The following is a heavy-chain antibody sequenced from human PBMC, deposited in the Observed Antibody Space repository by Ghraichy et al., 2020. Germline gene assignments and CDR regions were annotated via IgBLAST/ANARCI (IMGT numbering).Heavy chain of an antibody. V-gene: IGHV4-59*01. J-gene: IGHJ4*02. CDR3: AKMGKWFGELYFDY. Sequence: SETLSLTCTVSGGSISTYYWSWIRQPPGKGLEWIGYIYYTGSTDSNPSLNSRVTISVDTSKNQFSLKLSAVTAAATAVYYCAKMGKWFGELYFDYWGLGNLVAVSS. CDR2: IYYTGST. D-gene: IGHD3-10*01. CDR1: GGSISTYY.